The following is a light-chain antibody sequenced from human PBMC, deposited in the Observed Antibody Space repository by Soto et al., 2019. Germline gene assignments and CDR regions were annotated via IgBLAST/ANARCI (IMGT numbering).Light chain of an antibody. CDR1: SSNIGGGFD. Sequence: QSVLTQPPSVSGAPGQRVTISCSGSSSNIGGGFDVHWYQQLPGTAPKLLIYGNNQRPSGVPDRFSGSKSGTSVSLAITGLQAEDEADYYCQSYDNSLGGAILGGGTKLTVL. CDR2: GNN. V-gene: IGLV1-40*01. CDR3: QSYDNSLGGAI. J-gene: IGLJ2*01.